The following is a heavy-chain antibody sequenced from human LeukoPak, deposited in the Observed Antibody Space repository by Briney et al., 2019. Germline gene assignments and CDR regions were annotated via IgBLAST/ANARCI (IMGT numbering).Heavy chain of an antibody. Sequence: GASVKVSCKASGYTFTNYGITWVRQAPGQGLEWMGRIIPILGIANYAQKFQGRVTITADKSTSTAYMELSSLRSEDTAVYYCAKLTYYYGSGSLSYWGQGTLVTVSS. V-gene: IGHV1-69*04. CDR1: GYTFTNYG. J-gene: IGHJ4*02. CDR3: AKLTYYYGSGSLSY. CDR2: IIPILGIA. D-gene: IGHD3-10*01.